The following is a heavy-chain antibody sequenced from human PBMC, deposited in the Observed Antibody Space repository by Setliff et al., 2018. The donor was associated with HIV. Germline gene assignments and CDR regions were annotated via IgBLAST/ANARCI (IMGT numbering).Heavy chain of an antibody. V-gene: IGHV4-31*01. CDR3: ARGGAFCGRDSCYYLDY. Sequence: SETLSLTCTVSGDSIDRSNFFWTWIRQHPGKGLEWIGYIYYSGSATYNPSLKSQTSISVDTSRNEFSLKLSSVTAADTAVYFCARGGAFCGRDSCYYLDYWGQGNPVTVSS. CDR1: GDSIDRSNFF. CDR2: IYYSGSA. D-gene: IGHD2-21*02. J-gene: IGHJ4*02.